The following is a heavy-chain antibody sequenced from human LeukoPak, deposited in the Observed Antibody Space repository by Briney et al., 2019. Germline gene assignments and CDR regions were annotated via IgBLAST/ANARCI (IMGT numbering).Heavy chain of an antibody. D-gene: IGHD6-19*01. CDR1: GYTFTSYD. Sequence: GASVKVSCKASGYTFTSYDINWVRQATGQGLEWMGWMNPNSGNTGYAQKFQGRVTTTRDTSTSTVYMELSSLRSEDTAVYYCASKDSSGWYEEAWGQGTLVTVSS. CDR3: ASKDSSGWYEEA. J-gene: IGHJ5*02. CDR2: MNPNSGNT. V-gene: IGHV1-8*01.